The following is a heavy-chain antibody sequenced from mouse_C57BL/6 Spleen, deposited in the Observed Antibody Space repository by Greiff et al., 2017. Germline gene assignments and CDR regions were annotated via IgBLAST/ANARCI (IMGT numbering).Heavy chain of an antibody. V-gene: IGHV1-52*01. CDR1: GYTFTSYW. D-gene: IGHD1-1*01. CDR2: IDPSDSET. Sequence: QVQLKQPGAELVRPGSSVKLSCKASGYTFTSYWMHWVKQRPIQGLEWIGNIDPSDSETHYNQKFKDKATLTVDKSSSTAYMQLSSLTSEDSAVYYWARTTVVVPYYAMDYWGQGTSVTVSS. J-gene: IGHJ4*01. CDR3: ARTTVVVPYYAMDY.